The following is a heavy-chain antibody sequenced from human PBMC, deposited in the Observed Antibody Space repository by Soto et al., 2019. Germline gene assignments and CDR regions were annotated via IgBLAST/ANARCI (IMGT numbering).Heavy chain of an antibody. CDR1: GFTFVNYW. CDR3: ARDWFDA. V-gene: IGHV3-7*01. J-gene: IGHJ5*02. Sequence: GWSLRLSCVASGFTFVNYWMSWVRQAPGKGLEWVANMKKDGSQKYYVDSVKGRFTISRDNARNSLYLQMNSLRVEDTAVYYCARDWFDAWGQGTLVTVSS. CDR2: MKKDGSQK.